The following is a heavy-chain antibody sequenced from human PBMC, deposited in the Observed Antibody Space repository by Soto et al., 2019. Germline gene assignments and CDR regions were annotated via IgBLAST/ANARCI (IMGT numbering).Heavy chain of an antibody. V-gene: IGHV4-34*01. Sequence: SETLSVTCAVYGGSFSGYDWSWIRQPPGKGLEWIGEINHSGSTNYNPSLKSRVTISVDTSKNQFSLKLSSVTAADTAVYYCARVLTYYDFWSGYYTGHEFDPWGQGTLVTVSS. J-gene: IGHJ5*02. CDR3: ARVLTYYDFWSGYYTGHEFDP. D-gene: IGHD3-3*01. CDR1: GGSFSGYD. CDR2: INHSGST.